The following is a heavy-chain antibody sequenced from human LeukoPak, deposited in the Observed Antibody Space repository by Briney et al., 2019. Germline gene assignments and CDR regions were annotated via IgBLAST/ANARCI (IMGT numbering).Heavy chain of an antibody. Sequence: ASLKVSCKASGYTFTSYGISWVRQPPGQGLEWMGWISAYNGNTNYAQKLQGRVTMTTDTSTSTAYMELRSLRSDDTAVYYCARSPSSYSSGWYNEEFDYWGQGTLVTVSS. J-gene: IGHJ4*02. V-gene: IGHV1-18*01. CDR3: ARSPSSYSSGWYNEEFDY. D-gene: IGHD6-19*01. CDR2: ISAYNGNT. CDR1: GYTFTSYG.